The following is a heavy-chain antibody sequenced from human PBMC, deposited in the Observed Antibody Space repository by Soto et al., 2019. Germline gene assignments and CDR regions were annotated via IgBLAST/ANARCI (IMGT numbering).Heavy chain of an antibody. V-gene: IGHV1-18*04. Sequence: FTSYGISWVRQAPGQGLEWMGWISAYNGNTNYAQKLQGRVTMTTDTSTSTAYMELRSLRSDDTAVYYCARDLGIAAPGAFDYWGQGTLVTVSS. CDR2: ISAYNGNT. CDR1: FTSYG. CDR3: ARDLGIAAPGAFDY. J-gene: IGHJ4*02. D-gene: IGHD6-13*01.